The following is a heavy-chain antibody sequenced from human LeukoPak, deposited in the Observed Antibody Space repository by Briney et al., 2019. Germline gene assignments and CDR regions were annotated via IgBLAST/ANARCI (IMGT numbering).Heavy chain of an antibody. V-gene: IGHV1-46*01. CDR2: INPTGGST. CDR3: ASTAARRFDY. Sequence: GASVKVSCKASGYTFPSYFMHWVRRAPGQGLEWMGIINPTGGSTTYAQKFQGRVTMTRDTSTSTVYMELSSLRSDDTAVYYCASTAARRFDYWGQGTLVTVSS. J-gene: IGHJ4*02. CDR1: GYTFPSYF. D-gene: IGHD6-6*01.